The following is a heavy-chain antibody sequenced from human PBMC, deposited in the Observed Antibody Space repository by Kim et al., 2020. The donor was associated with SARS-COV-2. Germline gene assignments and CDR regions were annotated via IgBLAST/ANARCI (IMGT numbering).Heavy chain of an antibody. CDR2: INRSGGGT. V-gene: IGHV1-46*01. J-gene: IGHJ4*02. Sequence: ASVKVSCKASGFTFTFYSMHWVRQAPGQGLEWMGMINRSGGGTNYAQKFQGRVTMTGDTSTNTVYMELSSLRSDDTAVYYCAQEGGHLGQGTLVTVSS. D-gene: IGHD3-16*01. CDR3: AQEGGH. CDR1: GFTFTFYS.